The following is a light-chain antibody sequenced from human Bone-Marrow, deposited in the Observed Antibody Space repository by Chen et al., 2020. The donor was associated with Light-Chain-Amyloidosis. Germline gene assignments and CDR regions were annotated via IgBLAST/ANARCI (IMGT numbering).Light chain of an antibody. CDR2: RDT. V-gene: IGLV3-25*03. CDR1: DLPTKY. J-gene: IGLJ2*01. Sequence: SSELPHPPSLSGSPGSTARITCSGDDLPTKYAYWYQQKPGQAPVLVIHRDTERPSGISERFSGSSSGTTATLTISGVQAEDEADYHCQSADSSGTYEVIFGGGTKLTVL. CDR3: QSADSSGTYEVI.